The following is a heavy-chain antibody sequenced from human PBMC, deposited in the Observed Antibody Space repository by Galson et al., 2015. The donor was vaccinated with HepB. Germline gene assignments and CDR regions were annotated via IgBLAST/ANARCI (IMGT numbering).Heavy chain of an antibody. V-gene: IGHV4-4*02. CDR1: GDSISSSNW. CDR2: IYHSGST. CDR3: ARVWASIVHAFDI. D-gene: IGHD2-15*01. Sequence: LSLTCSVSGDSISSSNWWTWVRQPPGKGLEWIGEIYHSGSTNYNPSLKSRVTISVDKSKNQFSLKLTSVTAADTAVYYCARVWASIVHAFDIRGQGTMVTVSS. J-gene: IGHJ3*02.